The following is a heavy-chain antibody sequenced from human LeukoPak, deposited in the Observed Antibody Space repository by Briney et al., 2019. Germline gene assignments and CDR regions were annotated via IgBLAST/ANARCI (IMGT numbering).Heavy chain of an antibody. CDR1: GCSISSGYY. CDR3: ARGYCSSTSCYEEDAFDI. V-gene: IGHV4-38-2*01. D-gene: IGHD2-2*01. CDR2: IYHSGST. J-gene: IGHJ3*02. Sequence: PSETLSPTCAVSGCSISSGYYWGWIRQPPGKGLEWIGSIYHSGSTYYNPSLKSRVTISVDTSKNQFSLKLSSVTAADTAVYYCARGYCSSTSCYEEDAFDIWGQGTMVTVSS.